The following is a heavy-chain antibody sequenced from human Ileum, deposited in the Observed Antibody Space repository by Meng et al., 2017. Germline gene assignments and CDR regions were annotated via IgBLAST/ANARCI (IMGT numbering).Heavy chain of an antibody. CDR2: IYSNGNT. V-gene: IGHV4-30-4*01. CDR3: ARAPKYCTNAVCSRPLDS. CDR1: GGSISSGDYY. J-gene: IGHJ4*02. D-gene: IGHD2-8*01. Sequence: QVQLQDSGPRLVKPSQTLSLTCTVPGGSISSGDYYWSWVRQSPGKGPEWIGYIYSNGNTYSNPSLRGRLMISIDTSKNQFSLKLSSVTAADTAVYYCARAPKYCTNAVCSRPLDSWGQGTLVTVSS.